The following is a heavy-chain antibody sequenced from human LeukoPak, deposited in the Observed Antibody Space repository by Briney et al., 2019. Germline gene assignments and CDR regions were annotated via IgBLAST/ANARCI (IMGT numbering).Heavy chain of an antibody. J-gene: IGHJ4*02. CDR2: IKQDGSEK. CDR1: GFTFSSYW. D-gene: IGHD3-22*01. CDR3: ARESHYYDSSGYFVYYFDY. V-gene: IGHV3-7*01. Sequence: GGSLRLSCAASGFTFSSYWMSWVRQAPGKGLEWVANIKQDGSEKYYVDSVKGRFTISRDNAKNSLYLQMNSLRAEDTAVYYCARESHYYDSSGYFVYYFDYWGQGTLVTVSS.